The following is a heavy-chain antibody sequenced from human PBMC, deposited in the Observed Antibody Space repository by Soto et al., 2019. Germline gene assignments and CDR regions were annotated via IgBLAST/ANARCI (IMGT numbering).Heavy chain of an antibody. D-gene: IGHD2-21*02. CDR1: TGSIFSHSYY. CDR3: ARWGVVTPHFDY. V-gene: IGHV4-39*07. CDR2: INHSGSP. J-gene: IGHJ4*02. Sequence: SETLSLTCNVSTGSIFSHSYYWAWIRQPPGKGLEWIGTINHSGSPYHNPSLKSRVTISVDTSKNQFSLKLSSVTAADTAVYYCARWGVVTPHFDYWGQGSLVTVSS.